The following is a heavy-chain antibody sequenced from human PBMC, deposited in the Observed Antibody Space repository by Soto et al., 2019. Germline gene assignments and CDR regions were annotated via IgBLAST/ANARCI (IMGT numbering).Heavy chain of an antibody. CDR1: GFPFSSYA. V-gene: IGHV3-23*01. D-gene: IGHD3-22*01. Sequence: PGGSLRLSCAASGFPFSSYAMSWVRQAPGKGLEWVSAISGSGGSTYYADSVKGRFTISRDNSKNTLYLQMNSLRAEDTAVYYCAKDGVDYYDSSGYFFGAFDIWGQGTMVTVSS. J-gene: IGHJ3*02. CDR3: AKDGVDYYDSSGYFFGAFDI. CDR2: ISGSGGST.